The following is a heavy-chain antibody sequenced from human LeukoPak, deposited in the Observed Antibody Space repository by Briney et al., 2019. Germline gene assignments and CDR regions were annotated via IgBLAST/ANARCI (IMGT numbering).Heavy chain of an antibody. CDR1: GFGFSSYV. CDR2: ISSNGGNT. Sequence: GGSLRLSCTGSGFGFSSYVMYWVRQAPGKGLKYVSSISSNGGNTYYANSVKGRVTISRDNSKITLYLQMDSLRAEDMAVYYCASQDGFDIWGQGTMVTVSS. J-gene: IGHJ3*02. V-gene: IGHV3-64*01. CDR3: ASQDGFDI.